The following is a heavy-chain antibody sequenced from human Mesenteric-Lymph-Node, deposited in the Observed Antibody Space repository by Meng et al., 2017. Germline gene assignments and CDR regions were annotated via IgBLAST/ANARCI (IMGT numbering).Heavy chain of an antibody. CDR1: GFTFSDYY. D-gene: IGHD3-10*01. J-gene: IGHJ4*02. CDR3: TRDPFYGSGIPFDY. Sequence: GESLKISCAASGFTFSDYYMSWFRQAPGKGLEWVGFIRSKAYGGTTEYAASVKGRFTISRDDSKSIAYLQMNSLKTEDTAVYYCTRDPFYGSGIPFDYWGQGTLVTVSS. V-gene: IGHV3-49*03. CDR2: IRSKAYGGTT.